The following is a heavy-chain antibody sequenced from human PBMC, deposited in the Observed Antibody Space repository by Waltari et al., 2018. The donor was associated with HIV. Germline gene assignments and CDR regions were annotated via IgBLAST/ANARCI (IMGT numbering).Heavy chain of an antibody. CDR2: IYTRGST. V-gene: IGHV4-4*07. CDR3: ARERITMVRGVINRGWFDP. CDR1: GGSISSYY. J-gene: IGHJ5*02. Sequence: QVQLQESGPGLVKPSETLSLTCTVSGGSISSYYWSWIRQPAGKGLEWIGRIYTRGSTNYNPSLKSRVTMSVDTSKNQFSLKLSSVTAADTAVYYCARERITMVRGVINRGWFDPWGQGTLVTVSS. D-gene: IGHD3-10*01.